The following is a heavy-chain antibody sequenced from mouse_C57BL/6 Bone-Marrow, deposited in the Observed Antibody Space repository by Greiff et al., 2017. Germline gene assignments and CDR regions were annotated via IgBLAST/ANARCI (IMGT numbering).Heavy chain of an antibody. CDR2: FHPSNDDT. D-gene: IGHD2-12*01. V-gene: IGHV1-47*01. CDR3: ARGDNYGGYYFDY. J-gene: IGHJ2*01. Sequence: LRDPGAELVNPGASVKLSSTPSGYTFPTYPMQWLKQIHGKSLEWIGNFHPSNDDTNYNQKFKGKATLTVDKSSSTVYLVLSRLTSDDSAVYYCARGDNYGGYYFDYWGQGTTLTVSS. CDR1: GYTFPTYP.